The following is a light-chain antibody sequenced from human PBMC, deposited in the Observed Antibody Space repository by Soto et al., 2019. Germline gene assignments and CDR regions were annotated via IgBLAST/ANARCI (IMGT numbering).Light chain of an antibody. Sequence: DIQMTQSPSSLSASVGDRVTITCRAGQSINSYLNWYQQKPGKAPKLLIYAASSLQSGVPSRFSGSASGTDFTLTISSLQPEDFATYHCQQSYSTPLTFGGGTKVDIK. CDR3: QQSYSTPLT. CDR1: QSINSY. CDR2: AAS. V-gene: IGKV1-39*01. J-gene: IGKJ4*01.